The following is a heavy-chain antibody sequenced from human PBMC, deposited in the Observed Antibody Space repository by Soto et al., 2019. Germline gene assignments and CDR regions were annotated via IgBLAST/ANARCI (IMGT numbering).Heavy chain of an antibody. CDR3: ARAPPPSQYGMDV. Sequence: QGQLQESGPGLVKPSETLSLTCTVSGGSISSYYWSWIRQPPGKGLEWIGYIYYSGSTNYNPSLKSRLTISVDTSKNQFSLKLNSVTAADTAVYYCARAPPPSQYGMDVWGQGTTVTVSS. CDR1: GGSISSYY. CDR2: IYYSGST. J-gene: IGHJ6*02. V-gene: IGHV4-59*01.